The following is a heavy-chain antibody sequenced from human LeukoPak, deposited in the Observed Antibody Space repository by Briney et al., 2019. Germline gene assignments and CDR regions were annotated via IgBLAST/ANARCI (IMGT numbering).Heavy chain of an antibody. V-gene: IGHV3-23*01. D-gene: IGHD4-17*01. CDR1: GFTFSSYE. CDR3: AKDRLRRDAFDI. J-gene: IGHJ3*02. CDR2: ISGSGDST. Sequence: GGSLRLSCAASGFTFSSYEMNWVRQAPGKGLEWVSAISGSGDSTYYADSVKGRFTISRDNSKNTLYLQMNSLRAEDTAVYYCAKDRLRRDAFDIWGQGTMVTVSS.